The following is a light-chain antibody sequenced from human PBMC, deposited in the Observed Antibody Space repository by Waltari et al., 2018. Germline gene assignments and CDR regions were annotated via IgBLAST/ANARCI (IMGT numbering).Light chain of an antibody. Sequence: DIVMTQSPDSLAVSLGERATINCKSSQNILHTSNNLNYLAWYQQKPGQPPKLLIYWASIRQVGVPARFSGGGSGTDFTLTIASLQAEDVAIYYCQQYYSAVTFGGGTKVEIK. J-gene: IGKJ4*01. V-gene: IGKV4-1*01. CDR2: WAS. CDR3: QQYYSAVT. CDR1: QNILHTSNNLNY.